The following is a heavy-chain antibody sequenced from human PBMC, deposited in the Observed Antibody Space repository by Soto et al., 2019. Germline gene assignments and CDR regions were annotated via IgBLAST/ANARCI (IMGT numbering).Heavy chain of an antibody. V-gene: IGHV4-30-4*01. J-gene: IGHJ4*02. CDR2: IYYSGST. CDR1: GGSISSGDYY. D-gene: IGHD4-17*01. Sequence: SQTLSLTCTVSGGSISSGDYYWSWIRQPPGKGLEWIGYIYYSGSTYYNPSLKSRVTISVDTSKNQFSLKLSSVTAADTAVYYCARDHPTPYGDNGYYFDYWGQGTLVTVSS. CDR3: ARDHPTPYGDNGYYFDY.